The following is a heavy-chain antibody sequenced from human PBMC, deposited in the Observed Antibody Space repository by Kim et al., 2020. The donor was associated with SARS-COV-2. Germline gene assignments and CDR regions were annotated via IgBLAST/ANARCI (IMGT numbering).Heavy chain of an antibody. J-gene: IGHJ3*02. CDR3: TRIPATTLAFWDAFDI. Sequence: SVKGRFTISRDDSKNTAYLEMNGLKTDDTSVYYCTRIPATTLAFWDAFDIWGQGTMVTVSS. D-gene: IGHD3-3*02. V-gene: IGHV3-73*01.